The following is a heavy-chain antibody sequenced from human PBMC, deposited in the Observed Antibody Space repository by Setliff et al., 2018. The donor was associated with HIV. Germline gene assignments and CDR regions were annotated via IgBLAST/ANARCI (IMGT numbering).Heavy chain of an antibody. CDR3: ARVRGHCTGGGCYSDYYGMDV. D-gene: IGHD2-8*02. J-gene: IGHJ6*02. CDR2: INPNSGGT. V-gene: IGHV1-2*04. CDR1: GYTFTGYY. Sequence: ASVKVSCKASGYTFTGYYMHWVRQAPGQGLEWMGWINPNSGGTNYAQKFQGWVTMTRDTSISTYYMEVTRLKSDDTAVYYCARVRGHCTGGGCYSDYYGMDVWGQGTTVTVSS.